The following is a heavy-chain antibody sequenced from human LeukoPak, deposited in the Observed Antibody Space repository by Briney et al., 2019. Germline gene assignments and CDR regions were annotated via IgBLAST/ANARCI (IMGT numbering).Heavy chain of an antibody. CDR1: GGTFSSYA. J-gene: IGHJ6*02. CDR2: IIPILGIA. D-gene: IGHD4-17*01. V-gene: IGHV1-69*04. CDR3: AGPTVTPEVGYYYGMDV. Sequence: ASVKVSCKASGGTFSSYAISWVRQAPGQGLEWMGRIIPILGIANYAQKFQGRVTITADKSTSTAYMELSSLRSEDTAVYYCAGPTVTPEVGYYYGMDVWGQGTTVTVSS.